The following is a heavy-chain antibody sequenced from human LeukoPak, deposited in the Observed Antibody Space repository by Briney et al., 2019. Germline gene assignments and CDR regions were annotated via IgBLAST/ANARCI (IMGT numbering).Heavy chain of an antibody. Sequence: ASVKVSCKASGYTFTSYDIKWVRQATGQGLEWMGWMNPDSGNTGYAQKFQGRVTMTRNTSISTAYMELSSLRSEDTAVYYCARDLDSSGLNWFDPWGQGTLVTVSS. CDR2: MNPDSGNT. D-gene: IGHD6-19*01. CDR3: ARDLDSSGLNWFDP. J-gene: IGHJ5*02. CDR1: GYTFTSYD. V-gene: IGHV1-8*01.